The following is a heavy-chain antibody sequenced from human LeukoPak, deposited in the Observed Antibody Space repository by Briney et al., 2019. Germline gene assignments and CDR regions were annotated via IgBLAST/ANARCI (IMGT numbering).Heavy chain of an antibody. CDR2: IYSAGTT. V-gene: IGHV3-66*01. D-gene: IGHD5-18*01. J-gene: IGHJ4*02. Sequence: GGSLRLSCAASGFTVSDNYISWVRQAPGKGLEWVALIYSAGTTHADSVRGRFTISRDKSKNMLYLQMNSLRAEDTAVYFCARAQGGKIQLWDYYFDYWGQGTLVAVSS. CDR3: ARAQGGKIQLWDYYFDY. CDR1: GFTVSDNY.